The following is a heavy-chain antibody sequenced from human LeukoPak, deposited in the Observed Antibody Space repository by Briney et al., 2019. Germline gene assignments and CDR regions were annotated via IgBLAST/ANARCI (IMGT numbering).Heavy chain of an antibody. CDR3: AKHGGYNQYYYYHGMDV. D-gene: IGHD5-24*01. V-gene: IGHV3-23*01. CDR1: GFTFSSYA. J-gene: IGHJ6*02. CDR2: ISGSGGSK. Sequence: GGSLRLSCAASGFTFSSYAMSWVRQAPGKGLEWVSAISGSGGSKYYADSVKGRFTISRDNSKNTLDPQMNSLRAEDTAVYYCAKHGGYNQYYYYHGMDVWGQGTTVTVSS.